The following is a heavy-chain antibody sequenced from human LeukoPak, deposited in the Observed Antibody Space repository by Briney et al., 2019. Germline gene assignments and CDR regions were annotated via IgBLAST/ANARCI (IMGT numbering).Heavy chain of an antibody. J-gene: IGHJ3*02. Sequence: GGSLRLSCAASGFTFSSYWMTWVRQAPGKGLEWVANIKQGGSERYYVDSVKGRLTISRDNAKNSLYLQMNSLRAEDTAVYYCARAKLGGTFFDIWGQGTMITVSS. CDR1: GFTFSSYW. D-gene: IGHD7-27*01. V-gene: IGHV3-7*04. CDR3: ARAKLGGTFFDI. CDR2: IKQGGSER.